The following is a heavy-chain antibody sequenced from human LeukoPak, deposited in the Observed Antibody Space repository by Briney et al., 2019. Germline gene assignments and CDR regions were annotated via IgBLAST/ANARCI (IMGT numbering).Heavy chain of an antibody. CDR2: INPNSGGT. Sequence: ASVKVSCKASGYTFTGYYMHWVRQAPGQGLEWMGWINPNSGGTNYAQKFQGRVTMTRDTSISTAYMELSRLRSDDTAVYYCATRVRDYDFWSAKNYDYWGQGTLVTVSS. CDR3: ATRVRDYDFWSAKNYDY. V-gene: IGHV1-2*02. CDR1: GYTFTGYY. J-gene: IGHJ4*02. D-gene: IGHD3-3*01.